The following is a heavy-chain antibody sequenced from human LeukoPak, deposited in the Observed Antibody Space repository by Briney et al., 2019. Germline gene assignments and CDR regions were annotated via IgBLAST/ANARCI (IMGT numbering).Heavy chain of an antibody. CDR2: IWYDGSNK. V-gene: IGHV3-33*06. J-gene: IGHJ4*02. CDR1: GFTFSSYG. D-gene: IGHD3-10*01. Sequence: GGSLRLSCAASGFTFSSYGMHWVRQAPGKGLEGVAVIWYDGSNKYYADSVKGRFTISRDNSKNTLYLQMNSLRAEDTAVYYCAKESRDYYGSGSQPYFDYWGQGTLVTVSS. CDR3: AKESRDYYGSGSQPYFDY.